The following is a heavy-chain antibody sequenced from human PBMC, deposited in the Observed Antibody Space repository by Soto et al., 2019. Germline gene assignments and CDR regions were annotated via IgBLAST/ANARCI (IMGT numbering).Heavy chain of an antibody. CDR2: INPNSGGT. CDR1: GYTFTGYY. CDR3: ARGPVAGNPHTDRDV. J-gene: IGHJ6*02. D-gene: IGHD6-19*01. V-gene: IGHV1-2*04. Sequence: ASVKVSCKASGYTFTGYYMHWARQAPGQGLEWMGWINPNSGGTNYAQKFQGWVTMTRDTSISTAYMELSRLRSDDTAVYYWARGPVAGNPHTDRDVWGQGTRVTVS.